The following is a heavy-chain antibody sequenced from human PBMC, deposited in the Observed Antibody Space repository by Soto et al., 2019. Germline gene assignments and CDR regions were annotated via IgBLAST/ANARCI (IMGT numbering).Heavy chain of an antibody. CDR3: AKGGYYSLFDI. J-gene: IGHJ3*02. D-gene: IGHD3-16*01. CDR2: ISGSGGRT. CDR1: GFPFSSYA. V-gene: IGHV3-23*01. Sequence: PGGSLRLSCVASGFPFSSYAMSWVRQTPGKGLEWVSGISGSGGRTYYADSVKGXXXXSRXXSNNTLSLQMHILRVEDTAVYFCAKGGYYSLFDIWGQGTMVTVSS.